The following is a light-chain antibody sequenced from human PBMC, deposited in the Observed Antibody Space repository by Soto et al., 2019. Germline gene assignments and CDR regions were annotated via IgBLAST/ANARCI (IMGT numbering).Light chain of an antibody. J-gene: IGKJ1*01. V-gene: IGKV1-5*03. CDR1: QTIDSW. CDR3: QQYHIYSGT. Sequence: DIQMTQSPSTLSASVGDRVTITCRASQTIDSWLAWYQQRPGKPPNLLIYKASTLASGVPSRFSGSGSGTEFTLTINSRQPDDSATYYCQQYHIYSGTFGQGTKVEIK. CDR2: KAS.